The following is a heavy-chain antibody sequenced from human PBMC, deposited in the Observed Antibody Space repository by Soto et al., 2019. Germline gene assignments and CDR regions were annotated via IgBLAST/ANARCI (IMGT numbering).Heavy chain of an antibody. J-gene: IGHJ4*02. CDR1: GVSITTNGNT. CDR2: IYPSGTI. CDR3: ATYTAFAKYYFDY. D-gene: IGHD3-16*01. V-gene: IGHV4-30-2*01. Sequence: SETLSLTCDVSGVSITTNGNTWSWIRQPPGKGLEWIGYIYPSGTIFYNPSLNGRVTISADTSNNQFSLKLTSVTAADTAVYFCATYTAFAKYYFDYWGRGTLVTVSS.